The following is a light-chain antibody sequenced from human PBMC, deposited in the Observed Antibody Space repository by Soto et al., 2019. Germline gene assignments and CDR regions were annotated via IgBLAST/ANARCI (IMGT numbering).Light chain of an antibody. CDR3: QQLNSYPLT. CDR2: AAS. Sequence: DIQLTQSPSFLSASVGDRVTITCRATQGISTYLAWYQQKAGKAPKLLIYAASTLQSGVPSRFSGSGSGTEFTLTISSLQPEDFATYYCQQLNSYPLTFGGGTQVEIK. CDR1: QGISTY. V-gene: IGKV1-9*01. J-gene: IGKJ4*01.